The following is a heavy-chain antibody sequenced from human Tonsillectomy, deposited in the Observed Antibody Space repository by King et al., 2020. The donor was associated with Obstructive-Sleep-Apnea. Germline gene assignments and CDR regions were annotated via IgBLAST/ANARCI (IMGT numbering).Heavy chain of an antibody. CDR3: ARDQLFLWFGESYYGMDV. Sequence: VQLVESGGGLVQPGGSLRLSCAASGFTFSSYNMNWVRQAPGKGLEWVSYLSSSSGTIYYAESVKGRCTISRDNAKNSLYLQMNSLRAEDTDVYYCARDQLFLWFGESYYGMDVWGQGTTVTVSS. D-gene: IGHD3-10*01. J-gene: IGHJ6*02. CDR1: GFTFSSYN. CDR2: LSSSSGTI. V-gene: IGHV3-48*04.